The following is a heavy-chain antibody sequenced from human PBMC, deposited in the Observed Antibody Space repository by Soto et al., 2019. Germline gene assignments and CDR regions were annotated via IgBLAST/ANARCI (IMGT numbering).Heavy chain of an antibody. Sequence: PGGSLRLSCAASGFTFSSYSMNWVRQAPGKGLEWVSSISSSSSYIYYADSVKGRFTISRDNAKNSLYLQMNSLRAEDTAVYYCARDRKGGYCSSTSCKLAIDVWGQGTTVTVSS. CDR2: ISSSSSYI. J-gene: IGHJ6*02. V-gene: IGHV3-21*01. CDR3: ARDRKGGYCSSTSCKLAIDV. D-gene: IGHD2-2*03. CDR1: GFTFSSYS.